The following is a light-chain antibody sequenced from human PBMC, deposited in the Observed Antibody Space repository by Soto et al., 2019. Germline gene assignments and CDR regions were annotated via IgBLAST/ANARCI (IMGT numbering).Light chain of an antibody. V-gene: IGLV2-11*01. CDR2: DVT. J-gene: IGLJ1*01. CDR3: CSYAGSSTSV. CDR1: SSDVGGYNY. Sequence: QSVLTQPRSVSGSPGQSVTISCTGTSSDVGGYNYVSWYQQHPGKAPKLMIYDVTKRPSGVPDRFSGSKSGNTASLTISGLQAEDEADYYCCSYAGSSTSVFGTGTKVTVL.